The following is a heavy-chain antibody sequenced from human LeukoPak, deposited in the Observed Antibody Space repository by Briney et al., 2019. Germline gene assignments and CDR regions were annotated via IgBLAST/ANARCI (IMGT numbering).Heavy chain of an antibody. J-gene: IGHJ4*02. CDR1: GFTFSSYA. Sequence: PGGSLRLSCAASGFTFSSYAMSWVRQAPGKGLEWVSAICGSGGSTYYADSVKGRFTISRDNSKNTLYLQMNSLRAEDTAVYYCAITYYYDSSGYFIYWGQGTLVTVSP. D-gene: IGHD3-22*01. CDR3: AITYYYDSSGYFIY. CDR2: ICGSGGST. V-gene: IGHV3-23*01.